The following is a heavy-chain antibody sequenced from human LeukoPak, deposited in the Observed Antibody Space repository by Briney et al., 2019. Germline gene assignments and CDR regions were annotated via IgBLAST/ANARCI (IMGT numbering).Heavy chain of an antibody. J-gene: IGHJ4*02. D-gene: IGHD3-22*01. CDR2: IYSGGST. Sequence: GGSLRLSCAASGFTVSSNYMSWVRQAPGKGLEWVSVIYSGGSTNYADSVKGRFTISRDNPKNSLYLLMNSLRAEDTAMYYCARDFIHRSGEANYWGQGTLVTVSS. CDR3: ARDFIHRSGEANY. CDR1: GFTVSSNY. V-gene: IGHV3-53*01.